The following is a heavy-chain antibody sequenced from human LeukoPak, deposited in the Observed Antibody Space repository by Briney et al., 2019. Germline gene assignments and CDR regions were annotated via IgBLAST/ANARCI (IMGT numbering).Heavy chain of an antibody. D-gene: IGHD3-10*01. CDR3: ARGWIGELLLSFDY. CDR1: GYTFTNYG. J-gene: IGHJ4*02. CDR2: ISAYNGHT. Sequence: ASVKVSCKASGYTFTNYGISWVRQAPGQGLEWMGWISAYNGHTKYAQKVQGRVTMTRDTSTSTAYMELRSLRSDDTAVYYCARGWIGELLLSFDYWGQGTLVTVSS. V-gene: IGHV1-18*01.